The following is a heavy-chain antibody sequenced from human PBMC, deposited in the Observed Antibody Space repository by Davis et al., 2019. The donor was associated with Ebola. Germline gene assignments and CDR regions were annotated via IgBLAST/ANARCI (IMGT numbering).Heavy chain of an antibody. J-gene: IGHJ4*02. CDR2: IDWDDDK. CDR1: GFSLSPSGMC. CDR3: ARLTMPWYYFDY. D-gene: IGHD2-2*01. Sequence: SGPPLLHPTQPLTLTCTFSGFSLSPSGMCVSWIRQPPGKALEWLARIDWDDDKYYSTSLKTRLTISKDTSKNQVVLTMTNMDPVDTATYYGARLTMPWYYFDYWGQGTLVTVSS. V-gene: IGHV2-70*11.